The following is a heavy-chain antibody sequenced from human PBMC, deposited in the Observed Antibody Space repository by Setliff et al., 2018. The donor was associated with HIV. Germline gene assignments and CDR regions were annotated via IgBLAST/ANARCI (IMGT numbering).Heavy chain of an antibody. CDR2: ISVYNGNT. J-gene: IGHJ4*02. CDR3: ARVYCSGGSCFTFDY. V-gene: IGHV1-18*01. CDR1: GYTFTSYG. D-gene: IGHD2-15*01. Sequence: ASVKVSCKASGYTFTSYGVTWVRQAPGQGLEWMGWISVYNGNTNYAQKLQGRVTMTTDTSTSTAYMELRSLRSDDTAVYYCARVYCSGGSCFTFDYWGQGTLGTSPQ.